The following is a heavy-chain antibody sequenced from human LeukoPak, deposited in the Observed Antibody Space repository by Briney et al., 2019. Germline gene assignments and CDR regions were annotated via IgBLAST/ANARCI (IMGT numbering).Heavy chain of an antibody. CDR2: IIPIFGTA. J-gene: IGHJ6*03. V-gene: IGHV1-69*05. CDR3: ATGNEYCSSTSCYLDYYYYMDV. D-gene: IGHD2-2*01. CDR1: GGTFSSYA. Sequence: PGSSVKVSCKASGGTFSSYAISWVRQAPGQGLEWMGGIIPIFGTANYAQKFQGRVTITTDGSTSTAYMELSSLRSEDTAVYYCATGNEYCSSTSCYLDYYYYMDVWGKGTTVTVSS.